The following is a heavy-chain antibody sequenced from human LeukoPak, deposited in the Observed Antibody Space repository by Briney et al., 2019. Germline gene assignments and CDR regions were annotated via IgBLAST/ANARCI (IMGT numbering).Heavy chain of an antibody. CDR3: TREYRAHSDF. CDR2: IHYTGSA. V-gene: IGHV4-39*02. CDR1: GGSISTNNYY. J-gene: IGHJ4*02. Sequence: SETLSLTCTVSGGSISTNNYYWNWIRQPPEQGLEWIGSIHYTGSAWYSPSLKSRVTISVDTSKNQFSLRLNSVTAADTAVYFCTREYRAHSDFWGPGALVTVSS. D-gene: IGHD2-2*02.